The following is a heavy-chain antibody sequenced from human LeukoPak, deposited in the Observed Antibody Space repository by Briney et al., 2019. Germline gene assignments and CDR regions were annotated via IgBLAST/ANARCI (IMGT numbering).Heavy chain of an antibody. J-gene: IGHJ6*03. CDR1: GYTFSNYY. CDR2: INPNNGGT. V-gene: IGHV1-2*02. Sequence: ASVKVSCQASGYTFSNYYLHWVRQAPGQGLEWMGWINPNNGGTNYAQKFQGRVTMTRDTSMNTGYMELRRLRSDDRAMYYCARGGVRGSYYYYYYMDVWGKGTTVTVSS. D-gene: IGHD3-10*01. CDR3: ARGGVRGSYYYYYYMDV.